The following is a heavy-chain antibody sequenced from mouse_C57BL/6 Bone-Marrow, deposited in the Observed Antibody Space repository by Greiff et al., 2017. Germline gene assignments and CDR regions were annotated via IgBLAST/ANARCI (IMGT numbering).Heavy chain of an antibody. V-gene: IGHV1-15*01. CDR2: IDPETGGT. J-gene: IGHJ4*01. CDR3: TRGPYYYGSSPYYAMDY. Sequence: QVQLQQSGAELVRPGASVTLSCKASGYTFTDYEMHWVKQTPVHGLEWIGAIDPETGGTAYNQTFKGKAILTADKSSSTAYMELRSLTSEDSAVYYCTRGPYYYGSSPYYAMDYWGQGTSVTVSA. D-gene: IGHD1-1*01. CDR1: GYTFTDYE.